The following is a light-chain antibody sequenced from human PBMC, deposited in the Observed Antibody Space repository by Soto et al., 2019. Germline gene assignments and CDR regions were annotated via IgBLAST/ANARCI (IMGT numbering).Light chain of an antibody. V-gene: IGKV3-15*01. CDR3: QQYNNWLS. J-gene: IGKJ1*01. Sequence: VLTQSPATLSLSPGERATLSCRASQSISNFLVWYQQKPGQAPRLLIYGASTRATGIPARFSGSGSGTEFTLTISSLQSEDFAVYYCQQYNNWLSFGQGTKVDIK. CDR2: GAS. CDR1: QSISNF.